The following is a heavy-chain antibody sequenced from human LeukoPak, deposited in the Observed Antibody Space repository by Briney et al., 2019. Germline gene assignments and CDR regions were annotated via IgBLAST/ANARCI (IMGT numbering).Heavy chain of an antibody. CDR1: GGTFSIYA. D-gene: IGHD5-18*01. Sequence: SVTVSCTTSGGTFSIYAISWVRQAPGQGLEWMGGIIPIFGTANYAQKFQGRVTITADESTSTAYMELSSLRSEDTAVYYCASPPAYSYGYRFDYYYGMDVWGQGTTVTVSS. J-gene: IGHJ6*02. V-gene: IGHV1-69*13. CDR2: IIPIFGTA. CDR3: ASPPAYSYGYRFDYYYGMDV.